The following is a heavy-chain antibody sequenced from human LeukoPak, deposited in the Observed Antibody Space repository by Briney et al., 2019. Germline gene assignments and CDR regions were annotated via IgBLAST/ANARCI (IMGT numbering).Heavy chain of an antibody. D-gene: IGHD6-13*01. Sequence: ASVKVSCKASGYTFTGYYMHWVRRAPGQGLEWMGWINPNSGGTNYAQKFQGRVTMTRDTSISTAYMELSRLRSDDTAVYYCARTREYSSSWYFPPFDPWGQGTLVTISS. V-gene: IGHV1-2*02. CDR1: GYTFTGYY. J-gene: IGHJ5*02. CDR3: ARTREYSSSWYFPPFDP. CDR2: INPNSGGT.